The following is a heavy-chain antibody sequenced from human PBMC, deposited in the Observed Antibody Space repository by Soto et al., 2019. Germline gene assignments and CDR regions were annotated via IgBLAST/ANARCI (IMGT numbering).Heavy chain of an antibody. Sequence: GESLKIYCKGSGYSFTSYWIGWVRQMPGKGLEWMGIIYPGDSDTRYSPSFQGQVTISADKSISTAPLQWSSLKASDTAMYYCASPASAAGAFDIWGQGTMGTVS. CDR3: ASPASAAGAFDI. CDR1: GYSFTSYW. D-gene: IGHD6-13*01. CDR2: IYPGDSDT. J-gene: IGHJ3*02. V-gene: IGHV5-51*01.